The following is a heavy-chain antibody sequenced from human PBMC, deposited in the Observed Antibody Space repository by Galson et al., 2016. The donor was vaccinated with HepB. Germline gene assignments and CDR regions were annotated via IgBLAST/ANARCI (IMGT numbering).Heavy chain of an antibody. V-gene: IGHV1-46*01. CDR3: ARTDCSSTTCPAVG. D-gene: IGHD2-2*01. CDR1: GFTFTFNTYY. CDR2: INPSAGGT. J-gene: IGHJ4*02. Sequence: SVKVSCKASGFTFTFNTYYMHWVRQAPGQGLEWMGIINPSAGGTRSAQKFQGRVTMTTDTSTSTVYMEVSSLRSEDTAVYYCARTDCSSTTCPAVGWGQGTLVTVSS.